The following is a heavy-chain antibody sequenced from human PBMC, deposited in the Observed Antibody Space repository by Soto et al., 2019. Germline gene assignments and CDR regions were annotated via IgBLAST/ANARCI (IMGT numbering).Heavy chain of an antibody. Sequence: GASVKVSCKASGYTFTIYYMHWVRQAPGQGLEWMAIINPTGGSTNYAQKFQGRVTVTRDTSTSTVYMELSSLRSEDTAVYFCARDLLYGDIWGQGTMVTVSS. CDR3: ARDLLYGDI. CDR2: INPTGGST. V-gene: IGHV1-46*03. J-gene: IGHJ3*02. D-gene: IGHD4-17*01. CDR1: GYTFTIYY.